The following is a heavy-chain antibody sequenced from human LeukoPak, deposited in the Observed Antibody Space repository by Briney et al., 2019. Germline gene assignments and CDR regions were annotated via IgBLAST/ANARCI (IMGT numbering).Heavy chain of an antibody. CDR1: GGTFSTYT. D-gene: IGHD2-15*01. J-gene: IGHJ6*03. CDR3: ARGVVVVAATPGFYYMDV. CDR2: IIPIFGTA. Sequence: SVKVSCKASGGTFSTYTITWVRQAPGQGLEWMGGIIPIFGTANYAQKFQGRVTITADESTSTAYMELSSLRFEDTAVYYCARGVVVVAATPGFYYMDVWGKGTTVTVSS. V-gene: IGHV1-69*13.